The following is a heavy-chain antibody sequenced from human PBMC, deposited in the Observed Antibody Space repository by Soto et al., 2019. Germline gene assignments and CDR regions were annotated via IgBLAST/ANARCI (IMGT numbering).Heavy chain of an antibody. CDR2: IYYSGST. V-gene: IGHV4-59*01. J-gene: IGHJ3*02. D-gene: IGHD3-10*01. CDR3: AKNYGNAFDI. Sequence: PXXTLSLACTVSGGSINSYYWRWIRQPPGKGLEWIGYIYYSGSTNYNPSLKSRVTISVDTSKNQFSLKLRSVTAADTAVYYCAKNYGNAFDIWGQGTMVTVSS. CDR1: GGSINSYY.